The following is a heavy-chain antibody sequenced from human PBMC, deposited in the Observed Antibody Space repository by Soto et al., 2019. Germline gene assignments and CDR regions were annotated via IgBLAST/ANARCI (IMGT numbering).Heavy chain of an antibody. CDR1: GFTFSSYS. D-gene: IGHD6-13*01. Sequence: GGSLRLSCAASGFTFSSYSMNWVRQAPGKGLEWVSSISSSSSYIYYADSVKGRFTITADKSTSTAYLQWNTLKASDTAMYYCARHISNFRYYYYAMDVWGQGTTVTVSS. CDR2: ISSSSSYI. CDR3: ARHISNFRYYYYAMDV. V-gene: IGHV3-21*04. J-gene: IGHJ6*02.